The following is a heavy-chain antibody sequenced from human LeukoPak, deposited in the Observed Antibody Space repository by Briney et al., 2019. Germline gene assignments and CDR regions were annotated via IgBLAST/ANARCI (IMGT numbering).Heavy chain of an antibody. J-gene: IGHJ6*03. D-gene: IGHD6-13*01. CDR3: ASGIVAAWYYMDV. CDR1: GGSISSHY. V-gene: IGHV4-59*11. Sequence: SETLSLTCTVSGGSISSHYWSWIRQPPGKGLEWIGYIYYSGSTNYNPSLKSRVTISVDTSKNQFSLKLSSVTAADTAVYYCASGIVAAWYYMDVWGKGTTVTVSS. CDR2: IYYSGST.